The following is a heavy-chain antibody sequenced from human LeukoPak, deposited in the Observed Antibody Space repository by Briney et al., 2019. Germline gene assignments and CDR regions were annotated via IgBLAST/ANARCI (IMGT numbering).Heavy chain of an antibody. Sequence: SETLSLTCAVYGGSFSGYYWSWIRQPPGKGLERIGEINHSGSTNYNPSLKSRVPISVDTSKNQFSLKLSSVTAADTAVYYCARGETSVVTNFDYWGQGTLVTVSS. D-gene: IGHD4-23*01. CDR2: INHSGST. J-gene: IGHJ4*02. V-gene: IGHV4-34*01. CDR1: GGSFSGYY. CDR3: ARGETSVVTNFDY.